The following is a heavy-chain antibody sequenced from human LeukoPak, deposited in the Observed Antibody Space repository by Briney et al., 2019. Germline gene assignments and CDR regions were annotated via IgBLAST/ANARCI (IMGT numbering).Heavy chain of an antibody. D-gene: IGHD3-22*01. CDR3: ARYDNSAPDPYYFDY. V-gene: IGHV4-34*01. J-gene: IGHJ4*02. CDR2: INHSGSA. CDR1: GGSFSGYY. Sequence: PSETLSLTCAVYGGSFSGYYWSWIRQPPGKGLEWIGEINHSGSAYTNPSLKSRVTISIDTSKNQFSLNLTSVTAADTAVYFCARYDNSAPDPYYFDYGAQGPLVPVSS.